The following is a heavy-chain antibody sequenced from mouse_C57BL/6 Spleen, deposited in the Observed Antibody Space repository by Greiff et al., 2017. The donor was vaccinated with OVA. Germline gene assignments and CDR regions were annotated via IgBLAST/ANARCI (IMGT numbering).Heavy chain of an antibody. CDR3: ARECLTGTEFAY. J-gene: IGHJ3*01. CDR2: ISSGGSYT. D-gene: IGHD4-1*01. Sequence: EVMLVESGGDLAKPGGSLKLSCAASGFTFSSYGMSWVRQTPDKRLEWVATISSGGSYTYYPDSVKGQFTIPRDNAKNTLYLQMSSLKSEDTAMDYCARECLTGTEFAYWGQGTLVTVSA. CDR1: GFTFSSYG. V-gene: IGHV5-6*01.